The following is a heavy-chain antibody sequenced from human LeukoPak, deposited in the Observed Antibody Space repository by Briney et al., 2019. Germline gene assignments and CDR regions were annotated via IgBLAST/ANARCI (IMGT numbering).Heavy chain of an antibody. CDR3: AADYYDTSGSLTDN. V-gene: IGHV4-31*03. CDR1: GGSISSGGCY. CDR2: IYHSGST. J-gene: IGHJ4*02. D-gene: IGHD3-22*01. Sequence: SETLSLTCTVSGGSISSGGCYWSWIRQHPGKGLEWIGYIYHSGSTYYNPSLKSRVTISVVMSKNQFSLNLSSVTAADTAVYYCAADYYDTSGSLTDNWGQGTLVTVSS.